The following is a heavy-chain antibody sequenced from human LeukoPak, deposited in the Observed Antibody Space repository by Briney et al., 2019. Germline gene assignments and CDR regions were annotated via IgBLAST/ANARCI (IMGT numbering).Heavy chain of an antibody. J-gene: IGHJ4*02. CDR2: INHSGST. V-gene: IGHV4-34*01. Sequence: SETLSLTCAVYGGSFSGYYWSWIRQPPGKGLEWIGEINHSGSTNYNPSLKSRVTISVDTSKNQFSLKLSSVTAADTAVYYCAGGRLAVDPFDYWGQGTLVTVSS. D-gene: IGHD3-16*01. CDR1: GGSFSGYY. CDR3: AGGRLAVDPFDY.